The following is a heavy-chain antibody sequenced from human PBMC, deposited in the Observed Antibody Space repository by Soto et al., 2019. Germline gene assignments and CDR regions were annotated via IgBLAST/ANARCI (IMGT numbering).Heavy chain of an antibody. D-gene: IGHD3-3*01. Sequence: GGSLRLSCAASGFTFSSYWMSWVRQAPGKGMEWVAKIKQDGSEKYYVDSMKGRFTISRDNAKNSLYLQMNSLRAEDTAVYYCARVGVGVDAFDIWGQGTMVTVSS. CDR2: IKQDGSEK. J-gene: IGHJ3*02. CDR3: ARVGVGVDAFDI. V-gene: IGHV3-7*03. CDR1: GFTFSSYW.